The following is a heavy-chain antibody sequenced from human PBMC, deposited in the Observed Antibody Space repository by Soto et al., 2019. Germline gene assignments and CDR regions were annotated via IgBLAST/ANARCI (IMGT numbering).Heavy chain of an antibody. CDR1: GGTFSSYA. Sequence: SVKVSCKASGGTFSSYAISWVRQAPGQGLEWMGGIIPIFGTANYAQKFQGRVTITADESTSTAYMELSSLRSEDTAVYYCGRVSTPARSIAAAGPNPFDYWGQGTLVTVSS. V-gene: IGHV1-69*13. J-gene: IGHJ4*02. CDR2: IIPIFGTA. CDR3: GRVSTPARSIAAAGPNPFDY. D-gene: IGHD6-13*01.